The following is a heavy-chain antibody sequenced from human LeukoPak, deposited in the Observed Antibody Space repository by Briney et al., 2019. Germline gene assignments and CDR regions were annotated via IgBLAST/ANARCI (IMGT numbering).Heavy chain of an antibody. Sequence: SETLSLTCTVSGGSISSGGYYWSWIRQHPGKGLEWIGYIYYSGSTYYNPSLKSRITISVDTSKNQFSLKLSSVTAADTAMYYCARSVRDGDYEGLYSFGYWGQGTLVTVSS. CDR1: GGSISSGGYY. D-gene: IGHD4-17*01. V-gene: IGHV4-31*03. J-gene: IGHJ4*02. CDR3: ARSVRDGDYEGLYSFGY. CDR2: IYYSGST.